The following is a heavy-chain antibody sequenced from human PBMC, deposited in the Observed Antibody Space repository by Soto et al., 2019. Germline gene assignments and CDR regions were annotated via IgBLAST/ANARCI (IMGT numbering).Heavy chain of an antibody. CDR2: MSANGQGI. D-gene: IGHD2-2*01. CDR3: AKDRGYPLDQFHY. V-gene: IGHV3-23*01. CDR1: GISFIVPS. Sequence: PRVSRASSGISFIVPSFILFRQAPGQGLEWVSSMSANGQGIYYADSVRGRFSISGDNSRNTVFLHMDSLRAEDTAVYYCAKDRGYPLDQFHYWGQGTLVTVSS. J-gene: IGHJ4*02.